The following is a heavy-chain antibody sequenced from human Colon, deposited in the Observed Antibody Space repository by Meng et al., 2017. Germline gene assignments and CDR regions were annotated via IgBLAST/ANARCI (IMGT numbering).Heavy chain of an antibody. CDR3: AKGGHFSFFDV. D-gene: IGHD3-16*02. CDR2: ISGRGDDP. Sequence: EVQLLESGGGLVQPGGSLRLSCAASGLIFSSYAMTWVRQAPGKGLEWVSTISGRGDDPFYADSVKGQFTISRDNSKNTVYLQMNSLRADDTALYYCAKGGHFSFFDVWGRGTLVTVSS. J-gene: IGHJ2*01. V-gene: IGHV3-23*01. CDR1: GLIFSSYA.